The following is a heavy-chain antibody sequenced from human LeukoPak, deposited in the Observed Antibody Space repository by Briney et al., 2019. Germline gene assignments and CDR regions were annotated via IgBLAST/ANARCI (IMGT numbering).Heavy chain of an antibody. CDR2: IIPIFGTA. CDR1: GGTFSSYA. CDR3: AFLAHIVTTTRGDFDY. J-gene: IGHJ4*02. D-gene: IGHD5-12*01. V-gene: IGHV1-69*13. Sequence: GASVKVSCKASGGTFSSYAISWVRQAPGQGLEWMGGIIPIFGTAKYAQKFQGGVTITADESTSTAYLELNSLRSEDTAVYYCAFLAHIVTTTRGDFDYWGQGTLVTVSS.